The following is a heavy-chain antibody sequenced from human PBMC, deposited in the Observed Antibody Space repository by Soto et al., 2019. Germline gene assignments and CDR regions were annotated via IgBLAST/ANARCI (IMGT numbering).Heavy chain of an antibody. J-gene: IGHJ2*01. CDR3: AKDSIYSSSWYWYFDL. CDR2: ISWNSGSI. Sequence: EVPLVESGGGLVQPGRSLRLSCAASGFTFDDYVMHWVRQAPGKGLEWVSGISWNSGSIGYADSVKGRFTISRDNAKNSLYLQMNSLRAEDTALYYCAKDSIYSSSWYWYFDLWGRGTLVTVSS. D-gene: IGHD6-13*01. V-gene: IGHV3-9*01. CDR1: GFTFDDYV.